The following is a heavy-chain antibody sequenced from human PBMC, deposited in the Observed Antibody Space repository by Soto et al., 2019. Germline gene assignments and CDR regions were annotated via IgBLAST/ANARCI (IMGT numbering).Heavy chain of an antibody. CDR2: IYPEGRA. D-gene: IGHD3-22*01. V-gene: IGHV3-53*01. CDR3: ARGLGREYLDNSGYFHLDN. CDR1: GFTVSSNY. Sequence: EVQLVESGGGLIQPGGSLRLSCAASGFTVSSNYMSWVRQAPGKGLEWVSVIYPEGRAYYADSVKGRFTISTDNSKNSVYLQMNTLKAEDTAVYFCARGLGREYLDNSGYFHLDNWGQGTLVTVSS. J-gene: IGHJ4*02.